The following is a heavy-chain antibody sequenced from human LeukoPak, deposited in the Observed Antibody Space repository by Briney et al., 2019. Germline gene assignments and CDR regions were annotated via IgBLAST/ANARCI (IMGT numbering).Heavy chain of an antibody. Sequence: GGSLRLSCAASGFTVSSYGMHWVRQAPGKGLEWVAVISYDGSNKYYADSVKGRFTISRDNSKNTLYLQMNSLRAEDTALYYCAKVRPHKQQLVRRGYFDYWGQGTLVTVSS. V-gene: IGHV3-30*18. CDR3: AKVRPHKQQLVRRGYFDY. CDR2: ISYDGSNK. CDR1: GFTVSSYG. D-gene: IGHD6-13*01. J-gene: IGHJ4*02.